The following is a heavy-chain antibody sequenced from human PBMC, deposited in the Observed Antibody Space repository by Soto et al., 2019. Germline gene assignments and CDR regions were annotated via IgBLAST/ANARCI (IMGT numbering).Heavy chain of an antibody. CDR3: ARAPQVSSFATDAFDI. V-gene: IGHV1-2*04. Sequence: ASVKVSCKAPGFTFTGYYMHWVRQAPGQGLEWMGWINPNSGGTNYAQKFQGWVTMTRDTSISTAYMELSRLRSDDTAVYYCARAPQVSSFATDAFDIWGQGTMVTVSS. CDR2: INPNSGGT. J-gene: IGHJ3*02. CDR1: GFTFTGYY.